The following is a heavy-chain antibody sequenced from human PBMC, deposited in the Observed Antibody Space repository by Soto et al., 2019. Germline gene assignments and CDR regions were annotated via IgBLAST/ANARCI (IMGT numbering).Heavy chain of an antibody. D-gene: IGHD3-3*01. CDR1: GYTFSTYG. J-gene: IGHJ6*02. Sequence: ASVKVSCKASGYTFSTYGMHWVRQAPGQSLEWMGWLNGGTGQTRYSQRFQGRVTMTRDTSISTVYMELSRLRSDDTAEYYCARVRQYPPDLFYFYGMDVWGQGTTVTVSS. V-gene: IGHV1-3*01. CDR3: ARVRQYPPDLFYFYGMDV. CDR2: LNGGTGQT.